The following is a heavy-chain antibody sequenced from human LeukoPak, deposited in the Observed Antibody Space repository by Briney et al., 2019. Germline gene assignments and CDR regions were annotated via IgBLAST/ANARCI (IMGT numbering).Heavy chain of an antibody. CDR2: ISRSRSYI. CDR1: GFTFSSYS. V-gene: IGHV3-21*01. Sequence: GGSLRLSCAASGFTFSSYSMNWVRQAPGKGLEWVSSISRSRSYIYYADSVKGRFTISRDNAKNSLYLQMNSLRAEDTAVYYCAREDRYYYGSGSLDYFDYWGQGTLVTVSS. D-gene: IGHD3-10*01. CDR3: AREDRYYYGSGSLDYFDY. J-gene: IGHJ4*02.